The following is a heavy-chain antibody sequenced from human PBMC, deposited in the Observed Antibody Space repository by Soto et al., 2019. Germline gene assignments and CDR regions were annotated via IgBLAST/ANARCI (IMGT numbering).Heavy chain of an antibody. V-gene: IGHV1-69*02. Sequence: QVQLVQSGAEVKKPGSSVKVSCKASGGTFSNYTITWVRQAPGQGLEWMGRLIPILGLANYAQKFRGRVTITADKSTTPAYMELRSLRSEDTAMYYCARFKLGEDYWGQGTLVTVSS. J-gene: IGHJ4*02. D-gene: IGHD3-16*01. CDR1: GGTFSNYT. CDR2: LIPILGLA. CDR3: ARFKLGEDY.